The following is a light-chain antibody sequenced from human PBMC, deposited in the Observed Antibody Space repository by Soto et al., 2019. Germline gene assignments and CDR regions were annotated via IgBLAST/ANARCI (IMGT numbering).Light chain of an antibody. CDR3: QDFGGTTIT. CDR1: QGVSSS. Sequence: IGVTHSAATLSLSPGERATLSCRASQGVSSSLAWYQQKPGQAPRLLIYGASTRATGIPARFSGSGSGTHFTLTISSLEPGDFAVYYCQDFGGTTITCGQGTRLEI. CDR2: GAS. V-gene: IGKV3-11*01. J-gene: IGKJ5*01.